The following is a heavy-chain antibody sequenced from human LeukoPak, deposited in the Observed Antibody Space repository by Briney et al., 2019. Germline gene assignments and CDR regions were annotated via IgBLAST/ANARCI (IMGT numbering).Heavy chain of an antibody. CDR2: IYYSGST. CDR3: ARLHRGEEAFDI. V-gene: IGHV4-59*01. J-gene: IGHJ3*02. Sequence: PSETLSLTCTVSGGSISSYYWSWIRQSPGKGLEWIGYIYYSGSTNYNPSLKSRVTISVDTSKNQFSLKLNSVTTADTAVYYCARLHRGEEAFDIWGQGTMVTVSS. CDR1: GGSISSYY.